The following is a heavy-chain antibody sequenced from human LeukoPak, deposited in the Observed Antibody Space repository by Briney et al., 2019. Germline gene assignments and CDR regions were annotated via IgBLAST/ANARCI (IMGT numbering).Heavy chain of an antibody. Sequence: PSETLSLTCAVHGASFSGFFWSWIRQSPGKGLEFIGEISYEGRTNYKPSLNSRVTISVDTSKNQFSLKLSSVTAADTAVYYCAANRDGYKLPHYWGQGILVTVSS. CDR1: GASFSGFF. CDR3: AANRDGYKLPHY. V-gene: IGHV4-34*01. CDR2: ISYEGRT. J-gene: IGHJ4*02. D-gene: IGHD5-24*01.